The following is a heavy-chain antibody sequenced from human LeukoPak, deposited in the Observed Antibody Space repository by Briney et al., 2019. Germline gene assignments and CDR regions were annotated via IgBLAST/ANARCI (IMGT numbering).Heavy chain of an antibody. Sequence: SETLSLTCAVYGGSFSGYYWSWIRQSPGKGLEWIGYIYYSGSTNYNPSLKSRATISVDTSKNQFSLKLSSATAADTAVYYCAQARAAAGSPYNWFDPWGQGTLVTVSS. CDR3: AQARAAAGSPYNWFDP. J-gene: IGHJ5*02. CDR1: GGSFSGYY. V-gene: IGHV4-59*01. CDR2: IYYSGST. D-gene: IGHD6-13*01.